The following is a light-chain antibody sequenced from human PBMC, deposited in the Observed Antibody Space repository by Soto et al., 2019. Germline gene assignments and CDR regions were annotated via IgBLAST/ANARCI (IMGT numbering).Light chain of an antibody. CDR1: SSDVGASNY. CDR3: SSSGGNKQMV. V-gene: IGLV2-8*01. CDR2: EVN. Sequence: QSALTQPPSASGSPGQSVTISCTGTSSDVGASNYVSWYQQHPGKAPKLMIYEVNKRPSGVPDRFSASKSGNTASLTVSGLQAEDAAYYYCSSSGGNKQMVFGGGTQLTVL. J-gene: IGLJ7*01.